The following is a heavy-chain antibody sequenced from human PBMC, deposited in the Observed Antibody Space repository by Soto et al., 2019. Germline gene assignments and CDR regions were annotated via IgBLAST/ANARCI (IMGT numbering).Heavy chain of an antibody. J-gene: IGHJ4*02. CDR3: ARVAPFTTVTFEY. V-gene: IGHV4-31*02. Sequence: KASETLSLTCTVSGGSISSGGYYWSWIRQHPGKGLEWIGYIYYSGSTYYNPSLKSRVTISVDTSKNQFSLKLSSVTAADTAVYYCARVAPFTTVTFEYWGQGTLVTVSS. D-gene: IGHD4-4*01. CDR2: IYYSGST. CDR1: GGSISSGGYY.